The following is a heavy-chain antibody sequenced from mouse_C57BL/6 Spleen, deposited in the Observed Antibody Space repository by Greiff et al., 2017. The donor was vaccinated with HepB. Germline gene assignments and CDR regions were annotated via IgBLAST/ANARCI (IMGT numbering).Heavy chain of an antibody. CDR3: ARAGSSYGYYFDY. D-gene: IGHD1-1*01. CDR2: IYPGDGDT. J-gene: IGHJ2*01. CDR1: GYAFSSSW. Sequence: QVQLQQSGPELVKPGASVKISCKASGYAFSSSWMNWVKQSPGKGLEWIGRIYPGDGDTNYNGKFKGKATLTADKSSSTAYMQLSSLTSADSAVYFCARAGSSYGYYFDYWGQGTTLTVSS. V-gene: IGHV1-82*01.